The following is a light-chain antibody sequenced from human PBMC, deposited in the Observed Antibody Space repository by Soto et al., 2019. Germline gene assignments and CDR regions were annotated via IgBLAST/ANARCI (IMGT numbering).Light chain of an antibody. Sequence: IVSSLSPASLSSPSAARAKLSCRASQTVRNSYLAWYQQKPGQAPRLLIYGASSRATDIPDRFSGSGSGTDFTLTISRLEPEDFAVYHCQQYGSSPITFGQGTRLEIK. CDR1: QTVRNSY. J-gene: IGKJ5*01. CDR3: QQYGSSPIT. V-gene: IGKV3-20*01. CDR2: GAS.